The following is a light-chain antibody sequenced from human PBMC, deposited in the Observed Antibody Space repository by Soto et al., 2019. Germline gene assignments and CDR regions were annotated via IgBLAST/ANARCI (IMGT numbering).Light chain of an antibody. CDR1: QSISRY. CDR2: TAS. V-gene: IGKV1-39*01. CDR3: RQSYRLPRT. J-gene: IGKJ1*01. Sequence: DIQMTQSPSSLSASVGDSVTITCRASQSISRYLNWYQQKPRQAPKLLIYTASSLQSGVPSRFSGSGSGTDFTLTISSLQPEDFATYFCRQSYRLPRTFGQGTKV.